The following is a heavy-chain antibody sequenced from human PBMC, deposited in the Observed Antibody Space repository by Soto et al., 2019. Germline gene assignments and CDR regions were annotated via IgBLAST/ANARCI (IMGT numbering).Heavy chain of an antibody. J-gene: IGHJ5*02. CDR1: GLSLSTRGVG. D-gene: IGHD2-2*01. CDR2: IYWDNDK. Sequence: QITLKESGPALMEPTQTLTLTCSLSGLSLSTRGVGVGWLRQAPGKALECLAIIYWDNDKRYNPSLKTRLTITKDTSKNQVVLTMTYMEPVDTAIYYCAQRVTYSTSDNVGWFDPWGQGTLVTVS. V-gene: IGHV2-5*02. CDR3: AQRVTYSTSDNVGWFDP.